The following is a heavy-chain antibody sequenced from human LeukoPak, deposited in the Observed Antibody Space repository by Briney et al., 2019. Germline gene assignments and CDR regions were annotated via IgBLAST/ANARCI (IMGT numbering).Heavy chain of an antibody. CDR3: ASRPADTTWYGVFDY. J-gene: IGHJ4*02. V-gene: IGHV4-59*11. Sequence: SETLSLTCSVSGGSINSHYWSWIRQPPGKRLEWIGYNFNTGNTNYNPSLASRVTMSVDTSRAQFFLRLSPVTAADTAIYYCASRPADTTWYGVFDYWSQGTLVTLSS. CDR2: NFNTGNT. D-gene: IGHD3-10*01. CDR1: GGSINSHY.